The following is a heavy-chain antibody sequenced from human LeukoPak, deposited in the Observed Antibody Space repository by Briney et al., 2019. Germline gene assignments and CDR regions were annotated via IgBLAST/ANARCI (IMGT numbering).Heavy chain of an antibody. V-gene: IGHV4-34*01. D-gene: IGHD1-26*01. CDR2: INHSGST. CDR1: GGSFSGYY. CDR3: ARGRGIVGATEDEYYFDY. J-gene: IGHJ4*02. Sequence: SETLSLTCAVYGGSFSGYYWSWIRQPPGKGLEWIGEINHSGSTNYNPSLKSRVTISVDTSKDQFSLKLSSVTAADTAVYYCARGRGIVGATEDEYYFDYWGQGTLVTVSS.